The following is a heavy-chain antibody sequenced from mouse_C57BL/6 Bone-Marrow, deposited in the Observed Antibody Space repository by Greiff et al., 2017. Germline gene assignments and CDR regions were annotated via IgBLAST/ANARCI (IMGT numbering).Heavy chain of an antibody. Sequence: VQLQQSGPELVKPGASVKIPCKASGYTFTDYNMDWVKQSHGKSLEWIGDINPNNGGTIYNQKFKGKATLTVDKSSSTAYIELRRLTSEDTAVYDCVLGLYFDYWGQGTALTVSS. CDR2: INPNNGGT. J-gene: IGHJ2*01. D-gene: IGHD4-1*01. CDR1: GYTFTDYN. CDR3: VLGLYFDY. V-gene: IGHV1-18*01.